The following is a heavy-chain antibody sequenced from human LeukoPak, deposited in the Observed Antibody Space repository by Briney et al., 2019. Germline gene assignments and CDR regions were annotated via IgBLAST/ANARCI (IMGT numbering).Heavy chain of an antibody. CDR2: ISYDGSNK. CDR1: GFTFSSYA. J-gene: IGHJ3*02. Sequence: GGSLRLSCAASGFTFSSYAMHWVRQAPGKGLEWVAVISYDGSNKYYADSVKGRFTISRDNSKNTLYLQMNSLRAEDTAVYYCARGEYYDSSGNHDAFDIWGQGTMVTVSS. V-gene: IGHV3-30-3*01. CDR3: ARGEYYDSSGNHDAFDI. D-gene: IGHD3-22*01.